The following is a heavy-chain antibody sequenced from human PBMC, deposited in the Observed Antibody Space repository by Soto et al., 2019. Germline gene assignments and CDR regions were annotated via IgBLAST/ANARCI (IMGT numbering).Heavy chain of an antibody. V-gene: IGHV1-46*01. D-gene: IGHD7-27*01. J-gene: IGHJ4*02. CDR2: INPSGGST. Sequence: VASVKVSCKASGYTFTTYFIHWVRQAPGHEFEWMGLINPSGGSTSYAQKFRGRVTMTSDTSTSTVYMELSSLRSEDTAVYYCARVGMSTIYDYWGQGTLVTVSS. CDR3: ARVGMSTIYDY. CDR1: GYTFTTYF.